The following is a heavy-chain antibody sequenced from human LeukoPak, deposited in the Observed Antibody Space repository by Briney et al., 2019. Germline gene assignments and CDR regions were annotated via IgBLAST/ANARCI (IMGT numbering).Heavy chain of an antibody. CDR2: IRPMNGVT. CDR3: GRGVQSFDP. V-gene: IGHV1-18*01. J-gene: IGHJ5*02. Sequence: ASVKVSCKASGYTFTSYGIGWVRQAPGQGLEWMGRIRPMNGVTKYAQKFQDRVSITMDTSTTTAYMELRSLTSDDTAVYYCGRGVQSFDPWGQGTLVTVSS. CDR1: GYTFTSYG.